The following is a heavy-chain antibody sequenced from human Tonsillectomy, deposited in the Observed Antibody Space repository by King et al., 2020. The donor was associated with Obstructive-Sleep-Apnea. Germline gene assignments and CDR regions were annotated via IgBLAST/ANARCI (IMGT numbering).Heavy chain of an antibody. CDR2: IYYSGST. CDR3: ARLPNCDDSSGLGPTIDY. J-gene: IGHJ4*02. D-gene: IGHD3-22*01. CDR1: GGSISSYY. Sequence: VQLQESGPGLVKPSETLSLTCTVSGGSISSYYWSWIRQPPGKGLEWIGYIYYSGSTNYNPSLKSRVTISVDTSKNQFSLKLSSVTAADTAVYYCARLPNCDDSSGLGPTIDYWGQGTLVTVSS. V-gene: IGHV4-59*08.